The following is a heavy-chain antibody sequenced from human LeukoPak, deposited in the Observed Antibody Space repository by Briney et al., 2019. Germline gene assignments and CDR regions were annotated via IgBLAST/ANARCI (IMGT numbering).Heavy chain of an antibody. V-gene: IGHV3-23*01. CDR1: GFTFSSYA. Sequence: GGSLRPSCGASGFTFSSYAMSWVRQAPGKGREWVSAISGSGGSTYYADSVKGRFTISRDNSKNTLYLQMNSLRAEDTAVYYCAKVQSRFVYWGQGTLVTVSS. CDR3: AKVQSRFVY. CDR2: ISGSGGST. J-gene: IGHJ4*02.